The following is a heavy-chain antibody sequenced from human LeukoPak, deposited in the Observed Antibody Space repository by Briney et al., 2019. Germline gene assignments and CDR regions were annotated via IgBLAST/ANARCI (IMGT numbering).Heavy chain of an antibody. J-gene: IGHJ4*02. Sequence: GGSLRLSCAASKFTFRNYAMSWVRQAPGKGLAWVSSIDNSGTITYYADSVKGRFTISRDNSRNTLYLQMNSLRAEDTAVYYCARDLRIDWLPSLDYWGQGTLVTVSS. V-gene: IGHV3-23*01. CDR2: IDNSGTIT. CDR1: KFTFRNYA. D-gene: IGHD3-9*01. CDR3: ARDLRIDWLPSLDY.